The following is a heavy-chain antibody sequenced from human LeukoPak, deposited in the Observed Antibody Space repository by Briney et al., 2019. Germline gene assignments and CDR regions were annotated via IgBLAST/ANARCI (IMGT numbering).Heavy chain of an antibody. CDR2: MNPNNGNT. D-gene: IGHD6-13*01. CDR1: GYTFTSFD. J-gene: IGHJ6*03. V-gene: IGHV1-8*01. CDR3: ARPTSRPSNYYHTDV. Sequence: ASVKVSCKASGYTFTSFDINWVRQATGQGLEWMGWMNPNNGNTGYAQKFQGRVTMTRDTAISTAYMERSSLTYEDTAVYYCARPTSRPSNYYHTDVWGKGTTVTVSS.